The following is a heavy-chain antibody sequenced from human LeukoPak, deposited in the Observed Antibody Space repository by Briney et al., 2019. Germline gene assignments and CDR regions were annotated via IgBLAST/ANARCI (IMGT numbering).Heavy chain of an antibody. V-gene: IGHV3-15*01. CDR1: GFTFSKAW. CDR2: IKSKTEGGTT. Sequence: GGSLRLSCAASGFTFSKAWMSWVRQAPGKGLEWIARIKSKTEGGTTDYAAPVKGRFTISRDDSKNTLNLQMNSLKTEDTAVYYCTTVKEANDAFDIWGQGTMVTVSS. CDR3: TTVKEANDAFDI. J-gene: IGHJ3*02.